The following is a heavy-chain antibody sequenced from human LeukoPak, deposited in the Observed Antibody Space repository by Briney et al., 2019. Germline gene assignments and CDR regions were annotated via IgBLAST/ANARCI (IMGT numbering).Heavy chain of an antibody. V-gene: IGHV3-53*01. D-gene: IGHD4-17*01. CDR2: IYSGGST. CDR1: GFTVSSNY. CDR3: ANGDYDFDY. Sequence: GGSLGLSCAASGFTVSSNYMSWVRQAPGKGLEWVSVIYSGGSTYYADSVKGRFTISRDNSKTTLYLQMNSLRAEDTAVYYCANGDYDFDYWGQGTLVTVSS. J-gene: IGHJ4*02.